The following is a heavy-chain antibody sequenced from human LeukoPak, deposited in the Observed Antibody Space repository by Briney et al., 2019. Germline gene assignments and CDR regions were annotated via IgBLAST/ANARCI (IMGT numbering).Heavy chain of an antibody. J-gene: IGHJ4*02. Sequence: GASVKVSCKASGYTFTSYGISWVRQAPGQGLEWMGWISAYNGNTNYAQKLQGRVTMTTDTSTSTAYMELRSLRSDDTAVYYWGGGGGGYGSGSYSLGYWGQGTLVTVSS. CDR1: GYTFTSYG. D-gene: IGHD3-10*01. CDR3: GGGGGGYGSGSYSLGY. CDR2: ISAYNGNT. V-gene: IGHV1-18*01.